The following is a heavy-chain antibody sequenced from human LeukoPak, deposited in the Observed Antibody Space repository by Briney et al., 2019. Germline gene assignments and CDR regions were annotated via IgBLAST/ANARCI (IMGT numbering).Heavy chain of an antibody. Sequence: GGSLRLSCAASGFTFSSYWMHWVRQAPGKGLVWVSRIYSDASSTSYADSVKGRFTISRDNAKNTLYLQMNSLRAEDSAVYYCVTSYCSGGSCYSASGYWGQGTLVTVSS. V-gene: IGHV3-74*01. D-gene: IGHD2-15*01. J-gene: IGHJ4*02. CDR2: IYSDASST. CDR1: GFTFSSYW. CDR3: VTSYCSGGSCYSASGY.